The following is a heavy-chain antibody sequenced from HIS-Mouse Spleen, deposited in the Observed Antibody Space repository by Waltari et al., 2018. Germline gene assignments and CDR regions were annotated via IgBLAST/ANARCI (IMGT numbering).Heavy chain of an antibody. CDR3: AREIPYSSSWYDWYFDL. D-gene: IGHD6-13*01. CDR1: GGSISSSSYY. V-gene: IGHV4-39*07. CDR2: IYYSGST. J-gene: IGHJ2*01. Sequence: QLQLQESGPGLVKPSETPSLTCPVPGGSISSSSYYWGWLRQPPGKGLEWIGSIYYSGSTYYNPSLKSRVTISVDTSKNQFSLKLSSVTAADTAVYYCAREIPYSSSWYDWYFDLWGRGTLVTVSS.